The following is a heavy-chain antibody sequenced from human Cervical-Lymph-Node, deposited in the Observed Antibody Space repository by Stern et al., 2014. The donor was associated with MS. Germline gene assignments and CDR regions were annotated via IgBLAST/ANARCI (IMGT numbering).Heavy chain of an antibody. J-gene: IGHJ4*02. CDR2: IWSDGSGK. CDR3: ARSLKSIPLWYPDD. V-gene: IGHV3-33*01. CDR1: GFRFSDYE. D-gene: IGHD2-2*02. Sequence: QMQLVQSGRGVVQPGGSLRLSCVTSGFRFSDYEMNWVRQAPGKGLEWMPLIWSDGSGKFYADIVKGRIAMSGDHSKVTPYLQSDSLRTEDTTVYYCARSLKSIPLWYPDDWGQGTLVTVSS.